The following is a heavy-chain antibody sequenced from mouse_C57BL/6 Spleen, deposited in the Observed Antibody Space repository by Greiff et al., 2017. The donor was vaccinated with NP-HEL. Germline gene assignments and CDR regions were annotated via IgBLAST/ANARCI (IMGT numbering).Heavy chain of an antibody. V-gene: IGHV1-67*01. J-gene: IGHJ2*01. CDR3: ARGGVITTVVAHFDY. CDR2: ISTYYGDA. Sequence: QVHVKQSGPELVRPGVSVKISCKGSGYTFTDYAMHWVKQSHAKSLEWIGVISTYYGDASYNQKFKDKATMTVDKSSSTAYMELARLTSEDSAVYYCARGGVITTVVAHFDYWGQGTTLTVSS. CDR1: GYTFTDYA. D-gene: IGHD1-1*01.